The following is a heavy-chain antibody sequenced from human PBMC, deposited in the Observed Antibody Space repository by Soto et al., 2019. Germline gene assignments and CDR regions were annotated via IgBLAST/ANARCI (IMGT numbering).Heavy chain of an antibody. CDR3: VRVVAIPRYPDN. CDR2: IVPIVDTS. V-gene: IGHV1-69*12. J-gene: IGHJ4*02. Sequence: QVQLVQSGAEVRQPASSVKVSCKTSGGTFSSYAISWVRQAPGQGLEWMGGIVPIVDTSTYAQKFQGRVTITADESTSTVYMELSSLRSDDTAVYYCVRVVAIPRYPDNWGQGTLFTVSS. D-gene: IGHD1-26*01. CDR1: GGTFSSYA.